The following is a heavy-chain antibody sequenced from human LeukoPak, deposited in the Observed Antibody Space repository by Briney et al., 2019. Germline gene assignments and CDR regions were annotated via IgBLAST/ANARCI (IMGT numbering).Heavy chain of an antibody. J-gene: IGHJ6*02. D-gene: IGHD2-8*01. CDR3: ARGGVVLMVYAIVAQQNYYYYGMDV. Sequence: GASVEVSCKASGYTFTSYYMHWVRQAPGQGLEWMGIINPTGVSTSYAQKFQGRVTMTRDTSTSTVYMELSSLRSEDTAVYYCARGGVVLMVYAIVAQQNYYYYGMDVWGQGTTVTVSS. V-gene: IGHV1-46*01. CDR2: INPTGVST. CDR1: GYTFTSYY.